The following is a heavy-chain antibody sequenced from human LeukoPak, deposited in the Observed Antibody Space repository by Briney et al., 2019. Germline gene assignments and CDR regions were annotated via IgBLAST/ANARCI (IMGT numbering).Heavy chain of an antibody. V-gene: IGHV6-1*01. CDR2: TYYRSKWYN. Sequence: SQTLSRTCAISGDSVSSNSAAWNWIRQSPSRGLQWLGRTYYRSKWYNDYAVSVKSRITINPDTSKNQFSLQLNSVTPEDTAVYYCAREKPRIAAAGGRNWFDPWGQGTLVTVSS. D-gene: IGHD6-13*01. CDR3: AREKPRIAAAGGRNWFDP. CDR1: GDSVSSNSAA. J-gene: IGHJ5*02.